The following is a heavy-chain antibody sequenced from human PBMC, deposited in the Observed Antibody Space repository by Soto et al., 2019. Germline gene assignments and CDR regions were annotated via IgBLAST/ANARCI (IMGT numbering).Heavy chain of an antibody. D-gene: IGHD3-3*01. CDR1: GFTVSSNY. Sequence: GGSLRLSCAASGFTVSSNYMSWVRQAPGKGLEWVSVIYSGGSTYYADSVKGRFTISRHNSKNTLYLQMNSLRAEDTAVYYCARDGGIWSGYYEHAFDIWGQGTMDTVSS. J-gene: IGHJ3*02. V-gene: IGHV3-53*04. CDR2: IYSGGST. CDR3: ARDGGIWSGYYEHAFDI.